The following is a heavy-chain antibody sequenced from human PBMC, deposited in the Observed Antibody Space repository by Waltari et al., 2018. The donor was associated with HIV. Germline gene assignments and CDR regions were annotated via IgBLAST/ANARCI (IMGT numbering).Heavy chain of an antibody. D-gene: IGHD3-9*01. V-gene: IGHV1-3*01. CDR1: GYTFTTYT. Sequence: QVQLVQSGAEVKNPGASVKVSCKASGYTFTTYTIHWVRQAPGQRREWMGWINAGNGNTKYSQNLQDRVTFTRDTSASTAYMELSSLRSEDTALYYCARTYDILTGFGWFDPWGQGTLVTVSS. J-gene: IGHJ5*02. CDR3: ARTYDILTGFGWFDP. CDR2: INAGNGNT.